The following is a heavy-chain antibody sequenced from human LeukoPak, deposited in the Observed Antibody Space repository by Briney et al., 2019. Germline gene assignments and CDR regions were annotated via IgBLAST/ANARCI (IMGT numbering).Heavy chain of an antibody. CDR2: INSGGST. D-gene: IGHD2-15*01. CDR1: GFTVSRDY. CDR3: ARDRGIAYQVFDY. J-gene: IGHJ4*02. V-gene: IGHV3-53*01. Sequence: GGSLRLSCAASGFTVSRDYMSWVRQAPGKGLVWVSVINSGGSTSYADSVKGRFTISRDNTKNTLYLQMNSLRAEDTALYYCARDRGIAYQVFDYWGQGTLVTVSS.